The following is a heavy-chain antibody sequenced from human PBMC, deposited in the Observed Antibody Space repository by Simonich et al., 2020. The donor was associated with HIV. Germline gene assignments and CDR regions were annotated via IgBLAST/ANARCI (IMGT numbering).Heavy chain of an antibody. CDR1: GGTFSSFA. CDR3: ARKGGGRGVYYFDY. D-gene: IGHD3-10*01. Sequence: QVQLVQSGAEVKKPGSSVKVSCKASGGTFSSFAISWVRQAPGLGLVWVGEIIPICGTANYAQMFQGRVTITADESTSTAYMELSSLRSEDTGIYYCARKGGGRGVYYFDYWGQGTLVTVSS. J-gene: IGHJ4*02. CDR2: IIPICGTA. V-gene: IGHV1-69*13.